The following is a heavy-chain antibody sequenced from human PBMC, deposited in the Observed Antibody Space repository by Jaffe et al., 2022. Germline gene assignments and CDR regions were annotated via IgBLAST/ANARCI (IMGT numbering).Heavy chain of an antibody. V-gene: IGHV3-30*02. CDR2: IRYDGSNK. CDR1: GFTFSSYG. J-gene: IGHJ6*03. CDR3: AKDPATAVVVPAATNYYYYYMDV. Sequence: QVQLVESGGGVVQPGGSLRLSCAASGFTFSSYGMHWVRQAPGKGLEWVAFIRYDGSNKYYADSVKGRFTISRDNSKNTLYLQMNSLRAEDTAVYYCAKDPATAVVVPAATNYYYYYMDVWGKGTTVTVSS. D-gene: IGHD2-2*01.